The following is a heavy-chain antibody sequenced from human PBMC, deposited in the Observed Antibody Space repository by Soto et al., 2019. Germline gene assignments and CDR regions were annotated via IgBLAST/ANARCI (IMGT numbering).Heavy chain of an antibody. V-gene: IGHV3-30-3*01. D-gene: IGHD6-6*01. CDR3: ARVSYSSSSSSLSRYYGMDV. J-gene: IGHJ6*02. Sequence: GGSLRLSCAASGFTFSSYAMHWVRQAPGKGLEWVAVISYDGSNKYYADSVKGRFTISRDNSKNTLYLQMNSLRAEDTAVYYCARVSYSSSSSSLSRYYGMDVWGQGTTVTV. CDR1: GFTFSSYA. CDR2: ISYDGSNK.